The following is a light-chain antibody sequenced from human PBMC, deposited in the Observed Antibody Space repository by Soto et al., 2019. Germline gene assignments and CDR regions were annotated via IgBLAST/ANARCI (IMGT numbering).Light chain of an antibody. Sequence: EIVLTQSPGTLSLSPGERATLSCRASQSVSSNYLAWYQQKPGQAPRLLIYGASSRATGIPDRFTGSGSGTDFTLTSSRLEPEDFAVFYCQQYGSSPTWTFGQGTKVEI. V-gene: IGKV3-20*01. J-gene: IGKJ1*01. CDR2: GAS. CDR3: QQYGSSPTWT. CDR1: QSVSSNY.